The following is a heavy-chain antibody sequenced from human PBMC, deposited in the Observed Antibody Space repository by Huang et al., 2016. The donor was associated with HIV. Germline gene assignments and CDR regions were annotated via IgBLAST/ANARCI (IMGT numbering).Heavy chain of an antibody. CDR3: ARHFSYYDSSGYTPWDAFAI. J-gene: IGHJ3*02. CDR1: GGSIIISSYH. Sequence: QLQLQGSGPGLVKPSETLSPTCTVSGGSIIISSYHCGCIRQPPGKGLEWVGSIYYSGSTDYTPSLKTRVPVAFHTSKNQCSLKLGSGTAADTAVYYCARHFSYYDSSGYTPWDAFAIWGQGTMVTVSS. CDR2: IYYSGST. V-gene: IGHV4-39*01. D-gene: IGHD3-22*01.